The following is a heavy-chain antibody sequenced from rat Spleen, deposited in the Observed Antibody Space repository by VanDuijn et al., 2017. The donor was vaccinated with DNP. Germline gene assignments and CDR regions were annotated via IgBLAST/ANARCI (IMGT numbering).Heavy chain of an antibody. CDR1: GFTFKNYW. J-gene: IGHJ4*01. CDR2: ITSSGGNT. D-gene: IGHD1-12*02. V-gene: IGHV5-31*01. Sequence: EVQLVETGGGLVQPGRSLKLSCVASGFTFKNYWMTWIRQVPGKGLEWIASITSSGGNTYYPDSVKGRFTISKDNAKTTLHLQMDSLRSEDTATYYCVTQSGYYDGSYFYGFAMDVWGQGTSVTVSS. CDR3: VTQSGYYDGSYFYGFAMDV.